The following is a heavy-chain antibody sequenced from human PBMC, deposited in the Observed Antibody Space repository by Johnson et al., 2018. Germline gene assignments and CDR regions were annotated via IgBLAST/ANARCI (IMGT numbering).Heavy chain of an antibody. D-gene: IGHD3-10*01. CDR2: ISWNSGSI. CDR1: GFTFDDYA. CDR3: AKDNGRGWLSFQH. Sequence: VQLVQSGGGLVQPGRSLRLSCAASGFTFDDYAMHWVRQAPGKGLEWVSGISWNSGSIGYADSVKCRFTISRDNAKNSLYLQTNSLRAEDTALYSCAKDNGRGWLSFQHWGQGTLVTVSS. V-gene: IGHV3-9*01. J-gene: IGHJ1*01.